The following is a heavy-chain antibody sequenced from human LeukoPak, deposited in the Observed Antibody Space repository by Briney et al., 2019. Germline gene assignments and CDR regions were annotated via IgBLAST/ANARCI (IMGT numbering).Heavy chain of an antibody. J-gene: IGHJ5*02. CDR3: ARHHFGSGSWLFDL. V-gene: IGHV4-59*08. D-gene: IGHD3-10*01. Sequence: SGTLSLTCSVSGGSISKYYWSWIRQPPGKGLEWIGYIYHSGSTNYNPSLNSRVTISVDTSRNQFSLKLSSETAADTAVYYCARHHFGSGSWLFDLWGQGILVTVSS. CDR1: GGSISKYY. CDR2: IYHSGST.